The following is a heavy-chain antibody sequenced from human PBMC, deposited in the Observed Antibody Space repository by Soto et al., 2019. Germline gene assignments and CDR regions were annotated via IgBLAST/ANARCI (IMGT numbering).Heavy chain of an antibody. CDR3: TRERGSGSYS. V-gene: IGHV3-49*04. J-gene: IGHJ4*02. D-gene: IGHD1-26*01. CDR1: GFTFGDYA. Sequence: GGSLRLSCTASGFTFGDYAMSWVRQAPGKGLEWVGFIRSKAYGGTTEYAASVKGRFTISRDDSKSIAYLQMNSLKPEDTAVYYCTRERGSGSYSWGQGTLVTVSS. CDR2: IRSKAYGGTT.